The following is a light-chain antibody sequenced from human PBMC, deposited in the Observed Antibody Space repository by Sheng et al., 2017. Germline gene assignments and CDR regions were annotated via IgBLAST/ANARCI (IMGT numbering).Light chain of an antibody. CDR3: QHYDKWPLP. Sequence: IVLTQSPGTLSLSPGERATLSCRASQRVSSNYLAWYQQKPGQAPRLLVYDASKRATGIPDRFSDSGSGTDFTLTISSLQSEDFAVYYCQHYDKWPLPFGGGTKVEIK. CDR2: DAS. V-gene: IGKV3-20*01. CDR1: QRVSSNY. J-gene: IGKJ4*01.